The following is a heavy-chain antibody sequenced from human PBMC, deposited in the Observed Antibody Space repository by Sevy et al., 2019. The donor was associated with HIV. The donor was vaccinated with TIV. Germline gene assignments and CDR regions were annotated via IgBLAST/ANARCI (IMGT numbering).Heavy chain of an antibody. CDR3: ARSGYSSGWLYYFDY. Sequence: GGSLRLSCAASGFTFSSYGMHWVRQAPGKGLEWVAVIWYDGSNKYYAHSVKGRFTISRDNSKNTLYLQMNSLRAEDTAVYYCARSGYSSGWLYYFDYWGQGTLVTVSS. D-gene: IGHD6-19*01. J-gene: IGHJ4*02. CDR2: IWYDGSNK. CDR1: GFTFSSYG. V-gene: IGHV3-33*01.